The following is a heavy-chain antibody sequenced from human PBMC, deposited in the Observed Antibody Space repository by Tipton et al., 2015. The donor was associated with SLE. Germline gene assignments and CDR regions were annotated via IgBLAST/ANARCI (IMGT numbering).Heavy chain of an antibody. D-gene: IGHD3-10*01. Sequence: TLSLTCTVSGGSISSSSYYWGWIRQPPGKGLEWIGSIYHSGSTNYNPSLKSRVTISVDTSKNQFSLKLSSVTAADTAVYYCARGFGDQFDYWGQGTLVTVSS. J-gene: IGHJ4*02. CDR2: IYHSGST. CDR3: ARGFGDQFDY. CDR1: GGSISSSSYY. V-gene: IGHV4-39*07.